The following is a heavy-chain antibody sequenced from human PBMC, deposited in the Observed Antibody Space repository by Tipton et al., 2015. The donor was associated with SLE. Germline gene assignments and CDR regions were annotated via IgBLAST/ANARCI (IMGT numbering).Heavy chain of an antibody. CDR2: VSRSGRTT. J-gene: IGHJ4*02. CDR1: GFTFNDYY. D-gene: IGHD3-22*01. CDR3: ARGVYGYFYDSSGYYQAPDE. Sequence: SLRLSCAASGFTFNDYYMTWIRQPPGKGLEWVSCVSRSGRTTHYADSVKGRFTISRDNAEKSLFLQMNSLRAEDTAVYYCARGVYGYFYDSSGYYQAPDEWGQGTLVTVSS. V-gene: IGHV3-11*01.